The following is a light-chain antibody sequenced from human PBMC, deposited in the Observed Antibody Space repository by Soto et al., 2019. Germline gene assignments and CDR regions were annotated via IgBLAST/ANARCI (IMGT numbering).Light chain of an antibody. Sequence: SYELTQPPSVSVAPGETARITCGGNSIGSKSVHWYRQKPGQAPVLVIYYDTDRPSGIPERFSGSNSGNTATLTISRVEAGDEADYSCQVWDSGSHHVVFGGGTKLTVL. CDR1: SIGSKS. CDR2: YDT. CDR3: QVWDSGSHHVV. J-gene: IGLJ2*01. V-gene: IGLV3-21*04.